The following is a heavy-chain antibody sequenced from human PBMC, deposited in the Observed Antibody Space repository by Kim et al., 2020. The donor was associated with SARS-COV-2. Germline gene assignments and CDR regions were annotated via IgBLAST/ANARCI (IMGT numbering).Heavy chain of an antibody. CDR2: IYYSGST. J-gene: IGHJ3*02. CDR1: GGSISSGGYY. D-gene: IGHD3-3*01. Sequence: SETLSLTCTVSGGSISSGGYYWIWIRQRPGKGLEWIGYIYYSGSTYHNPSLKSRVTISVDTSKNQFSLKLSSVTAADTAVYYCARVEGITIFGVVIIGAFDIWGQGTMVTVSS. V-gene: IGHV4-31*03. CDR3: ARVEGITIFGVVIIGAFDI.